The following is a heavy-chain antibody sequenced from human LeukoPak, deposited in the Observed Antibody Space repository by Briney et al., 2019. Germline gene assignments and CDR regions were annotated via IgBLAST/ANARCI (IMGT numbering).Heavy chain of an antibody. CDR2: IFYSGST. V-gene: IGHV4-59*08. J-gene: IGHJ4*02. Sequence: SETLSLTCTVSGGSMSSYYWSWIRQPPGKGLEWIGYIFYSGSTNYNPSLKSRVTLSVDTSKNQFSLKLGSVTAADTAVYYCARQPYMLGAYYFDYWGQGTLVTVSS. CDR3: ARQPYMLGAYYFDY. CDR1: GGSMSSYY. D-gene: IGHD1-26*01.